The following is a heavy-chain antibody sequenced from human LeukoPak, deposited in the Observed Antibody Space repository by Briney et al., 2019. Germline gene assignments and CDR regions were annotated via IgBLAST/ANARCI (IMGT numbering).Heavy chain of an antibody. V-gene: IGHV3-30*03. CDR2: ISYDGSNK. J-gene: IGHJ6*04. Sequence: PGGSLRLFCAASGFTFSSYGMHWVRQAPGKGLEWVAVISYDGSNKYYADSVKGRFTISRDNSKNTLYLQMNSLGAEDTAVYYCARGSESYDYYSYGMDVWGKGTTVTVS. CDR1: GFTFSSYG. CDR3: ARGSESYDYYSYGMDV. D-gene: IGHD5-12*01.